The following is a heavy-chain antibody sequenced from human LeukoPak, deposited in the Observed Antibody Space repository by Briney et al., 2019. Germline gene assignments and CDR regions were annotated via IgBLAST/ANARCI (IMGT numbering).Heavy chain of an antibody. CDR2: IYYSGST. Sequence: SETLSLTCTFSGGSISNSSYYCGWVRQPPGKGLEWIGSIYYSGSTYFNPSLKSRLTISVDKSKNQFSLKLSSVTAADTAVYYCARNLQLWLSVGDYWGQGTLVTVSS. D-gene: IGHD5-18*01. CDR3: ARNLQLWLSVGDY. CDR1: GGSISNSSYY. J-gene: IGHJ4*02. V-gene: IGHV4-39*01.